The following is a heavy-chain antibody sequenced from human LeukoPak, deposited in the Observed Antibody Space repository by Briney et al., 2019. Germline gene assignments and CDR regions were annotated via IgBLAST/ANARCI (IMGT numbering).Heavy chain of an antibody. CDR2: IYYSGST. D-gene: IGHD3-3*01. Sequence: SETLSLTCTVSGGSISSGDYYWSWIRQPPGKSLEWIGYIYYSGSTYYNPSLKSRVTISVDTSKNQFSLKLSSVIAADTAVYYCARGDTIFGVVMPGGNALDIWGQGTMVTFSS. J-gene: IGHJ3*02. V-gene: IGHV4-30-4*08. CDR1: GGSISSGDYY. CDR3: ARGDTIFGVVMPGGNALDI.